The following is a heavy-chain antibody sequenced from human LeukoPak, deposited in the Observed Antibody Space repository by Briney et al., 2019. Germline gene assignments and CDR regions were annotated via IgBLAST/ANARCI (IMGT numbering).Heavy chain of an antibody. CDR1: GGSFSSYY. CDR2: IYSTGST. CDR3: ARQIASAGTAGFDF. D-gene: IGHD6-13*01. Sequence: SKTLCLTCTVSGGSFSSYYWSWIRQPAGKGLEWMGRIYSTGSTNYYASLKSRVTTLVDTSKNKSPLRLRSGTGADTAVYYWARQIASAGTAGFDFWGQGALVTVSS. J-gene: IGHJ4*02. V-gene: IGHV4-4*07.